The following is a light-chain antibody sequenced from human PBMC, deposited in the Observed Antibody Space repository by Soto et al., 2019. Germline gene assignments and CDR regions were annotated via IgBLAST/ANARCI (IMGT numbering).Light chain of an antibody. Sequence: DIQMTQSPSSLSASVGDRVTITCRASQGISNYLACYQQKPGKVPKLLIYAASTLQSGVPSRFSGSGSGTDFTLTISSLQPEDVATYYCQKYNSALTFGGGTKVEIK. V-gene: IGKV1-27*01. J-gene: IGKJ4*01. CDR1: QGISNY. CDR2: AAS. CDR3: QKYNSALT.